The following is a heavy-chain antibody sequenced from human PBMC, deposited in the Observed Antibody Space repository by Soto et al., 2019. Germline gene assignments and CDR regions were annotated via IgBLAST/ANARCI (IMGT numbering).Heavy chain of an antibody. CDR3: ARSPLSYDYVRQTWREVGDSFDV. Sequence: PETLSLTCAIYNSSLGAFHWTWIRQPPGKGLEWIGELIHGGSTNYNPSLKSRVTFSLDTSKSQFSLHVMSVTAADTAVYYCARSPLSYDYVRQTWREVGDSFDVWGRGTSVT. CDR2: LIHGGST. V-gene: IGHV4-34*12. D-gene: IGHD3-10*02. CDR1: NSSLGAFH. J-gene: IGHJ3*01.